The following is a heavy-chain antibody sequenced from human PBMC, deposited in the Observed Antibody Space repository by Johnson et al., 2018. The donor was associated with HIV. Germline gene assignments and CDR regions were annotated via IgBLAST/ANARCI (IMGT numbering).Heavy chain of an antibody. CDR2: INWNGGST. Sequence: VQLVESGGGLVQPGGSLRISCVASGFKLYEYDVSWVRQVPGKGLEWVSVINWNGGSTGYADSVKGRFTISRDNAKNSLYLQMNSLRAEDTALYYCARDMRWSKAFDIWGQGTMVTVSS. V-gene: IGHV3-20*04. J-gene: IGHJ3*02. CDR1: GFKLYEYD. CDR3: ARDMRWSKAFDI. D-gene: IGHD3-3*01.